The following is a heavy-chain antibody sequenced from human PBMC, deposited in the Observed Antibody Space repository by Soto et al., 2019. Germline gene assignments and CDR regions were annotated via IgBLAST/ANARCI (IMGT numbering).Heavy chain of an antibody. Sequence: DEQLVESGGDLVQPGGSLRLSCAASSFVFRTNAMSWVRQRPGQGLEWVSAIRGSGDNTYYADSVKGRFSISRDNSKNTLFLQMNSLRAEDTAMYYCASLKIYCRGETCYSGYHDYWGQGTLVTVSS. J-gene: IGHJ4*02. D-gene: IGHD2-15*01. V-gene: IGHV3-23*04. CDR3: ASLKIYCRGETCYSGYHDY. CDR2: IRGSGDNT. CDR1: SFVFRTNA.